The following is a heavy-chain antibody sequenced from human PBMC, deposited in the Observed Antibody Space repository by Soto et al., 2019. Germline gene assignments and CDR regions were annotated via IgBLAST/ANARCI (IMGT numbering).Heavy chain of an antibody. J-gene: IGHJ6*02. CDR3: ARVFGFGGMDA. Sequence: QVQLQESGPGLVKPSQTLSLTCTVSGGSISSGGYYWSWIRQHPGKGLEWIGYIYYSGSTYYKPSLKRGVTISVDTSTIEFSLKLSSVTAADTAVYYCARVFGFGGMDAWGQGTTVTVSS. CDR1: GGSISSGGYY. V-gene: IGHV4-31*03. CDR2: IYYSGST. D-gene: IGHD3-10*01.